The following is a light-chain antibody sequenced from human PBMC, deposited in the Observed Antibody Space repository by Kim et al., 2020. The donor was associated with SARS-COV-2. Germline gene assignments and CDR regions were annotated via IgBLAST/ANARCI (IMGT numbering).Light chain of an antibody. CDR2: EVN. J-gene: IGLJ1*01. CDR3: CSRAGSSSYV. CDR1: SSDVGGYNV. V-gene: IGLV2-23*02. Sequence: GQSITISCTGTSSDVGGYNVVMWHQQHPGKAPKLMIYEVNKRPLGVSDRFSGSKSGITASLTISGLQAEDEADYYCCSRAGSSSYVFGSGTKVTVL.